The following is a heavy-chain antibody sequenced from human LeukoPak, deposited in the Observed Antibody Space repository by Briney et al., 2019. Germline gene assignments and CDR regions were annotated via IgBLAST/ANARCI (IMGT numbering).Heavy chain of an antibody. D-gene: IGHD3-3*01. Sequence: GSSVKVSCKASGGTFSSYAISWVRQAPGQGLEWMGGIIPIFGTANYAQKFQGRVTITADKSTSTAYTELSSLRSEDTAVYYCASPHTIFGVVTLPEYYYYMDVWGKGTTVTVSS. V-gene: IGHV1-69*06. CDR3: ASPHTIFGVVTLPEYYYYMDV. CDR2: IIPIFGTA. CDR1: GGTFSSYA. J-gene: IGHJ6*03.